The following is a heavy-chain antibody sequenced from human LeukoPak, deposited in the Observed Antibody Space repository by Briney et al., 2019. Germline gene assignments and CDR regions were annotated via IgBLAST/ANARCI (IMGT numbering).Heavy chain of an antibody. D-gene: IGHD4-17*01. Sequence: SQTLSLTCTVSGGSINTGGYYWSWIRQHPGKGVEWIGFIHFSGCTSYNPSLKIRVTMSLDTSENPFSLYVSSVTAADTAVYYCARTSEDTGYGDFDYWGQGTLVTVSS. CDR1: GGSINTGGYY. J-gene: IGHJ4*02. CDR3: ARTSEDTGYGDFDY. CDR2: IHFSGCT. V-gene: IGHV4-31*03.